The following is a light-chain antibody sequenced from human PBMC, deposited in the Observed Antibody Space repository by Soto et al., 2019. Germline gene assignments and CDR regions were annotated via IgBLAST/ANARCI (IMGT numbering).Light chain of an antibody. CDR1: QSVSVNY. CDR3: QQYGSSPYT. CDR2: GAS. Sequence: ENVLTQSPDTLSLCPGERATLSCRASQSVSVNYLAWYQQKPGQAPRLLIYGASSRATGIPDRFSGSGSGTDFTLTISRLEPEDFAVYYCQQYGSSPYTFGQGTKLEIK. J-gene: IGKJ2*01. V-gene: IGKV3-20*01.